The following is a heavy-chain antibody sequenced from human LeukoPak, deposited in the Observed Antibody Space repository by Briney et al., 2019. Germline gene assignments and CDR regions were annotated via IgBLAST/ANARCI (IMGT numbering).Heavy chain of an antibody. J-gene: IGHJ2*01. CDR2: IYYSGST. CDR3: ARDDRSMSIAAAGRSEPLITGYFDL. D-gene: IGHD6-13*01. CDR1: GGSISSGGYY. V-gene: IGHV4-61*08. Sequence: SETLSLTCTVSGGSISSGGYYWSWIRQPPGKGLEWIGYIYYSGSTNYNPSLKSRVTISVDTSKNQFSLKLSSVTAADTAVYYCARDDRSMSIAAAGRSEPLITGYFDLWGRGTLVTVSS.